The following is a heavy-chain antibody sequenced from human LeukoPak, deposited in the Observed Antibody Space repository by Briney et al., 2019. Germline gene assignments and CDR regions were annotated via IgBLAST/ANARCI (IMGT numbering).Heavy chain of an antibody. V-gene: IGHV4-39*01. CDR3: ARLPTSYPNWFDT. Sequence: SETLSLICTVSGGSINFSTWSWAWVRQSPGKGLEWIVAIHYSGNIYYNPSLMSRVTVFVDTSKNQFSLTLSSLTATDTAVYYCARLPTSYPNWFDTWGQGTLVTVSS. J-gene: IGHJ5*02. D-gene: IGHD3-10*01. CDR2: IHYSGNI. CDR1: GGSINFSTWS.